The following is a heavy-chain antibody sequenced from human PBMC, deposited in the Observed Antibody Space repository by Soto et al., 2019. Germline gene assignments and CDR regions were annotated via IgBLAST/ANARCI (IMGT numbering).Heavy chain of an antibody. V-gene: IGHV3-33*01. CDR1: GFTFSSYG. J-gene: IGHJ6*04. CDR2: IWYDGSNK. Sequence: QVQLVESGGGVVQPGRSLRLSCAASGFTFSSYGMHWVRQAPGKGLEWVAVIWYDGSNKYYADSVKCRFTISRDNSKNTLYLQMNSLRAEDTAVYYCARDRYGSGSYYIDLDVWGKGTTVTVSS. D-gene: IGHD3-10*01. CDR3: ARDRYGSGSYYIDLDV.